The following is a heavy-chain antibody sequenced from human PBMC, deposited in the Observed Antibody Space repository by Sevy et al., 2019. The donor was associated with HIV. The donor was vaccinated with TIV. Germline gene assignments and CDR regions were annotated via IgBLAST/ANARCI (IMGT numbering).Heavy chain of an antibody. CDR3: AREAPYSSSWYGWFVP. CDR1: GGSISSYY. V-gene: IGHV4-59*13. J-gene: IGHJ5*02. Sequence: SETLSLTCTVSGGSISSYYWSWIRQPPGKGLEWIGYIYYSGSTNYNPSLKIRVTISVDTSKNQFSLKLSSVTAADTAVYYCAREAPYSSSWYGWFVPWGQGTLVTVSS. CDR2: IYYSGST. D-gene: IGHD6-13*01.